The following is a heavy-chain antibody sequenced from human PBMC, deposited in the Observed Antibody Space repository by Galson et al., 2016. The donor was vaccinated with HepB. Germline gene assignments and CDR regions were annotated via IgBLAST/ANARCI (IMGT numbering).Heavy chain of an antibody. CDR3: ARDNYNRVTGYYGSGMDV. CDR1: GFSFTSRS. Sequence: SLRLSCAASGFSFTSRSIHWVRQAPGKGLEWVALISHSRTNYADSVRGRFIVSADTAETVFYLHMNDLRGDDTALYYCARDNYNRVTGYYGSGMDVWGQGARVSVSS. CDR2: ISHSRTN. V-gene: IGHV3-30-3*01. D-gene: IGHD3-9*01. J-gene: IGHJ6*02.